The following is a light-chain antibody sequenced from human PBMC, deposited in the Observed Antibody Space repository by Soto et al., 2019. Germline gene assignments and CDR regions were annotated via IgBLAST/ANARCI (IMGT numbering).Light chain of an antibody. J-gene: IGLJ1*01. CDR3: QSYDSTLDARYV. CDR1: GSTIGAGYD. V-gene: IGLV1-40*01. CDR2: GDS. Sequence: SVLTQPPSVSVAPGQRVTISCTGSGSTIGAGYDVHWYQHRPGTAPKLLVFGDSHRPSGVPDRFSGSKSGTSASLAITGLQAEDEGDYYCQSYDSTLDARYVFGTGTKLTVL.